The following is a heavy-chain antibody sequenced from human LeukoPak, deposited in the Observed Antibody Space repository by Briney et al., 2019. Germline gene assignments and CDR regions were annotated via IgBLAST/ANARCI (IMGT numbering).Heavy chain of an antibody. D-gene: IGHD4-11*01. CDR2: ISGSKTYI. V-gene: IGHV3-21*01. CDR3: ARAPGTIYSNYANPDY. CDR1: GFTLRTYS. Sequence: PGGSLRLSCEASGFTLRTYSMNWVPHTPEEGLEWVSCISGSKTYINYTDPVEGRFTISRDNAKNSLSLQMSSLRAEDTAVYYCARAPGTIYSNYANPDYWGQGTLVTVSS. J-gene: IGHJ4*02.